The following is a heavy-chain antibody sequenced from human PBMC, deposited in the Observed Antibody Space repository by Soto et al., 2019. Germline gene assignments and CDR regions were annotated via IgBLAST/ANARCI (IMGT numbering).Heavy chain of an antibody. CDR1: GFTFSSYA. CDR2: ISGSDGST. Sequence: EVQLLESGGGLVQPGGSLRLSCAASGFTFSSYAMNWVRQAPGKGLEWVSVISGSDGSTYYADSVKGRFTISRDNSKNTRNLQLNSLRAEDTALYYCSRRSSSWYFDYWGQGTLVTVSS. D-gene: IGHD6-13*01. V-gene: IGHV3-23*01. J-gene: IGHJ4*02. CDR3: SRRSSSWYFDY.